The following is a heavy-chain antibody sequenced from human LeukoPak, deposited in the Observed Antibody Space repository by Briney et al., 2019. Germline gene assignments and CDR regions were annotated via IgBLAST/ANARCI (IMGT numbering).Heavy chain of an antibody. CDR2: ISSSSSYI. D-gene: IGHD3-22*01. CDR3: ARGKYYYDSTGYYPGGDY. V-gene: IGHV3-21*01. J-gene: IGHJ4*02. CDR1: GFTFSSYS. Sequence: GGSLRLSCAASGFTFSSYSMNWVRQAPGKGLEWVSSISSSSSYIYYADSVKGRFTTSRDNAKNSLYLQMNSLRAEDTAVYYCARGKYYYDSTGYYPGGDYWGQGTLVTVSS.